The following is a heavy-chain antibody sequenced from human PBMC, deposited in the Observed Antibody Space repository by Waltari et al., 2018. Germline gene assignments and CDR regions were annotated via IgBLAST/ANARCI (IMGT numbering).Heavy chain of an antibody. CDR2: IYYSGST. J-gene: IGHJ4*02. CDR3: ARMGDTTVTPIDY. V-gene: IGHV4-59*01. CDR1: GGSISSYY. Sequence: QMQLQESGPGLVKPSETLSLPCTVSGGSISSYYLSWIRQPPGKGLEWIGYIYYSGSTNYNPSLKSRVTISVDTSKNQFSLKLSSVTAADTAVYYCARMGDTTVTPIDYWGQGTLVTVSS. D-gene: IGHD4-17*01.